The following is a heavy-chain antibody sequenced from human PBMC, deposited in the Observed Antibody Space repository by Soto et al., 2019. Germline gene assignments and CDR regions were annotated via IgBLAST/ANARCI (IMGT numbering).Heavy chain of an antibody. V-gene: IGHV4-34*01. CDR2: INHSGST. D-gene: IGHD5-12*01. Sequence: SSETQSLTCAVYGGSFSGYYWSWIRQPPGKGLEWIGEINHSGSTNYNPSLKSRVTISVDTSKNQFSLKLSSVTAADTAVYYCARGTSGYDQNYYYYYGMDVWGQGTTVTVSS. J-gene: IGHJ6*02. CDR1: GGSFSGYY. CDR3: ARGTSGYDQNYYYYYGMDV.